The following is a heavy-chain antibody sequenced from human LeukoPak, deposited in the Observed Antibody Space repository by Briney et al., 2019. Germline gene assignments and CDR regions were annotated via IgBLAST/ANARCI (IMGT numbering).Heavy chain of an antibody. D-gene: IGHD3-22*01. Sequence: GASVKVSCKASGGTFSSYAISWVRQAPGQGLEWRGGIIPIFGTANYAQKFQGRVTITTDESTSTAYMELSSLRSEDTAVYYCALTPYDNVGNWFDPWGQGTLVTVSS. J-gene: IGHJ5*02. V-gene: IGHV1-69*05. CDR1: GGTFSSYA. CDR3: ALTPYDNVGNWFDP. CDR2: IIPIFGTA.